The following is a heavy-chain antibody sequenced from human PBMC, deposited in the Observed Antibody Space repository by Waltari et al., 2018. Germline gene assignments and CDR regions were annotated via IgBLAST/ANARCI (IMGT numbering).Heavy chain of an antibody. J-gene: IGHJ4*02. V-gene: IGHV1-18*01. CDR2: IYPYNGNT. Sequence: QLVQSGAEVKKPGASVKVSCEVSGYIFSNYGVTWVRKAPGQGLEWMGWIYPYNGNTKYEQNFQGRVTMTTDTSTTTAYMEIRSLRSDDTAIYYCARDDVDSSNFGGFWGQGTLVTVSS. CDR3: ARDDVDSSNFGGF. D-gene: IGHD6-13*01. CDR1: GYIFSNYG.